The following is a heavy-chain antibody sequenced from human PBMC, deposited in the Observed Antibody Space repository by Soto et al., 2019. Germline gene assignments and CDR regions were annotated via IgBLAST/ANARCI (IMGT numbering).Heavy chain of an antibody. D-gene: IGHD3-3*01. Sequence: GGSLRLSCAASGFTFSNAWMNWVRQAPGKGLEWVGRIKSKTDGGTTDYAAPVKGRFTIPRDDSKNTLYLQMNSLKTEDTAVYYCTRSLRFLEWLPAYYYYGMDVWGQGTTVTVSS. V-gene: IGHV3-15*07. CDR1: GFTFSNAW. CDR3: TRSLRFLEWLPAYYYYGMDV. J-gene: IGHJ6*02. CDR2: IKSKTDGGTT.